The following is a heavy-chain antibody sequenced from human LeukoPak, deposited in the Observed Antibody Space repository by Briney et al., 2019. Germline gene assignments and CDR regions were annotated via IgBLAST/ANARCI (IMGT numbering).Heavy chain of an antibody. CDR2: IYQSGTT. CDR1: GYSISSGYY. CDR3: AKVGAYGDYARHDY. Sequence: KPSETLSLTCAVSGYSISSGYYWGWIRQPPGKGLEWIASIYQSGTTYYNSSLKSRVTLSVDTSKNQFSLKLSSVTAADTAVYYCAKVGAYGDYARHDYWGQGTLVTVSS. J-gene: IGHJ4*02. D-gene: IGHD4-17*01. V-gene: IGHV4-38-2*01.